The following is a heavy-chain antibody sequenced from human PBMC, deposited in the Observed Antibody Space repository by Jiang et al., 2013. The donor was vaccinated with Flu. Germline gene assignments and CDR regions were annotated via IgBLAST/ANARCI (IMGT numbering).Heavy chain of an antibody. CDR1: NGSVNTYY. V-gene: IGHV4-59*08. J-gene: IGHJ6*02. Sequence: GSGLVKPSETLSLTCSVSNGSVNTYYWSWIRQPPGKGLEWIACIYYSGSSNCNPSLKSRVTMSLDTSKNQFSLRLSSVTAADTAVYYCARSYDGSGYYFYGMDVWGQGTTVTVSS. CDR3: ARSYDGSGYYFYGMDV. D-gene: IGHD3-22*01. CDR2: IYYSGSS.